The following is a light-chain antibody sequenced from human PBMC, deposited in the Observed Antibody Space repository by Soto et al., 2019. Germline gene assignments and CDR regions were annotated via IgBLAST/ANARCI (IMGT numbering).Light chain of an antibody. CDR2: VNSDGSH. V-gene: IGLV4-69*01. Sequence: QSVLTQSPSASASLGASVKLTCTLSSGHSSSAIAWHQQQPEKGLRYLMKVNSDGSHRKGDGIPDRFSGSSSGAERYLTISGLQSEDEADDHCQTCGGGIHWVFGGGTKLAVL. CDR3: QTCGGGIHWV. CDR1: SGHSSSA. J-gene: IGLJ3*02.